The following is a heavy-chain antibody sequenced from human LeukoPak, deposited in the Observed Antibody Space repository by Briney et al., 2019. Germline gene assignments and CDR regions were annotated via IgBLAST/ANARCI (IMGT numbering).Heavy chain of an antibody. CDR1: GGSITNSSYY. J-gene: IGHJ3*02. CDR3: ARAPGWELLNDAFDI. CDR2: IFYSGST. Sequence: SETLSLTCTLSGGSITNSSYYWGWIRQPPGKGLEWIGNIFYSGSTYYNPSLKSRVTISVDTSKNQFSLKLSSVTAADTAVYYCARAPGWELLNDAFDIWGQGTMVTVSS. D-gene: IGHD1-26*01. V-gene: IGHV4-39*07.